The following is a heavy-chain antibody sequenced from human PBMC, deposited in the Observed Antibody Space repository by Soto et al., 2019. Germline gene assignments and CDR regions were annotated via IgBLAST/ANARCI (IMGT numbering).Heavy chain of an antibody. CDR2: ISLYSDGT. V-gene: IGHV1-18*01. Sequence: ASVKVSCKTSGYTFSNYGITWVRQAPGQPLEWLGWISLYSDGTNYAQKFQGRVSMTTDTSTTTAYMELRSLRSDDTAVYYCARVVSTADSCCGSWGKGNMVSVSS. D-gene: IGHD2-2*01. CDR1: GYTFSNYG. J-gene: IGHJ4*02. CDR3: ARVVSTADSCCGS.